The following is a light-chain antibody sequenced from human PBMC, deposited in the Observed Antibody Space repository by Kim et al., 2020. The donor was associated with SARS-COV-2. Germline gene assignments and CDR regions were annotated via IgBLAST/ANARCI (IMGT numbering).Light chain of an antibody. Sequence: DIQMTQSPSTLSASVGDTVTISCRASESFSSWLAWYQQKPGKAPNLLIYKASNLESGVPSRFSGSESGTEFTLTITNLQPDDFATYYGQRYYILPYTFGQGTKLEI. V-gene: IGKV1-5*03. J-gene: IGKJ2*01. CDR2: KAS. CDR1: ESFSSW. CDR3: QRYYILPYT.